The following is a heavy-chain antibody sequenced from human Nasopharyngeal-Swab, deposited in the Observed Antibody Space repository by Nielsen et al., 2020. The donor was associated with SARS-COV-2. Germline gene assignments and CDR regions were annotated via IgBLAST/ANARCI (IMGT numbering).Heavy chain of an antibody. Sequence: SGPTPVKPTQTLTLTCSFSGFSLSTNGVGVGWIRQPPGKALEWLGVIYWDDDKRYSPSLKSRPAISKDTSKNQVVLTLINMDPVDTATYYCAHRSTADGSGAYMDVWGKGTAVTVSS. D-gene: IGHD3-10*01. V-gene: IGHV2-5*02. CDR3: AHRSTADGSGAYMDV. J-gene: IGHJ6*03. CDR1: GFSLSTNGVG. CDR2: IYWDDDK.